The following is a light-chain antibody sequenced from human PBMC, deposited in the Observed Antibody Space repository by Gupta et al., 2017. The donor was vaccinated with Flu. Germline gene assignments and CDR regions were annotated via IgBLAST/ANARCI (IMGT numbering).Light chain of an antibody. CDR1: QSLLHSDGKTY. CDR2: EGS. CDR3: SRSIQLPRE. Sequence: DVVMTQTPLSLSVPPGQPASISCKSSQSLLHSDGKTYLYWYLQKPGQPPQLLIYEGSNRGSRVPDRFSGSGSGTAFTLRIIRVEAEDVGVYYCSRSIQLPREFGQGTRMEIK. V-gene: IGKV2D-29*01. J-gene: IGKJ5*01.